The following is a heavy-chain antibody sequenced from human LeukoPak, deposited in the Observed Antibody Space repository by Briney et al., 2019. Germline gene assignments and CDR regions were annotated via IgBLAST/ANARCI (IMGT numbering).Heavy chain of an antibody. CDR2: ISSSSSYI. V-gene: IGHV3-21*01. D-gene: IGHD3-9*01. CDR1: GFTFSSYA. Sequence: GGSLRLSCAASGFTFSSYAMNWVRQAPGKGLEWVSSISSSSSYIYYADSVKGRFTISRDNAKNSLYLQMNSLRAEDTAVYYCARDGDYDILTGYYKRGYFDYWGQGTLVTVSS. J-gene: IGHJ4*02. CDR3: ARDGDYDILTGYYKRGYFDY.